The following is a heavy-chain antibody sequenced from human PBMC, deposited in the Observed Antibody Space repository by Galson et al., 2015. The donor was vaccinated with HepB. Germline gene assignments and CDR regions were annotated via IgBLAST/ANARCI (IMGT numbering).Heavy chain of an antibody. D-gene: IGHD5-18*01. CDR3: ARDYCGNSYGCPEDWYSNL. J-gene: IGHJ2*01. Sequence: SLRLSCAASGFTFSSYAMYWVRQAPGKGLEWVAVISYDGSNKYYADSVKGRFTISRDNSKNTLYLQMNSLRAEDTAVYYCARDYCGNSYGCPEDWYSNLWGRGTLVTVSS. V-gene: IGHV3-30-3*01. CDR1: GFTFSSYA. CDR2: ISYDGSNK.